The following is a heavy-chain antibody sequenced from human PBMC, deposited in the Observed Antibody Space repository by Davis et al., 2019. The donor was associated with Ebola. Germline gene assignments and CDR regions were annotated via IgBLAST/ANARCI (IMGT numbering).Heavy chain of an antibody. CDR2: ISGSGGST. CDR1: GFTFSSYA. Sequence: PAGSLTLSCAASGFTFSSYATSWVRQAPGKGLEWVSAISGSGGSTYYADSVKGRFTISRDNSKNTLYLQMNSLRAEDTAMYYCAKDKNYDFWSGYTHDAFDIWDQGTMVTVSS. V-gene: IGHV3-23*01. D-gene: IGHD3-3*01. J-gene: IGHJ3*02. CDR3: AKDKNYDFWSGYTHDAFDI.